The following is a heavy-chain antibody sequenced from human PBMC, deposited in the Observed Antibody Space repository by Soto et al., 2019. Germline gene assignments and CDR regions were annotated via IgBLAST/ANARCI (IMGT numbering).Heavy chain of an antibody. CDR3: ARDRDIVVVTAGSAFDI. CDR2: IWYDGSNK. V-gene: IGHV3-33*01. Sequence: QVQLVESGGGVVQPGRSLRLSCAASGFTFSSYGMHWVRQAPGKGLEWVAVIWYDGSNKYYADSVKGRFTISRDNSKNTLYLKMNSLRAEDTAVYYCARDRDIVVVTAGSAFDIWGQGTMVTVSS. J-gene: IGHJ3*02. CDR1: GFTFSSYG. D-gene: IGHD2-21*02.